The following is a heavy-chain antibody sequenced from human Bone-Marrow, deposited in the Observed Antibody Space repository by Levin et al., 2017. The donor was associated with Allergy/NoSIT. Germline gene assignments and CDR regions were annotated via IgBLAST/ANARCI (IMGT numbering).Heavy chain of an antibody. J-gene: IGHJ4*02. CDR3: AKDWLGISSGYLSDY. V-gene: IGHV3-30*18. CDR2: ISYDGSNK. CDR1: GFTFSSYG. D-gene: IGHD3-22*01. Sequence: GESLKISCAASGFTFSSYGMHWVRQAPGKGLEWVAVISYDGSNKYYADSVKGRFTISRDNSKNTLYLQMNSLRAEDTAVYYCAKDWLGISSGYLSDYWGQGTLVTVSS.